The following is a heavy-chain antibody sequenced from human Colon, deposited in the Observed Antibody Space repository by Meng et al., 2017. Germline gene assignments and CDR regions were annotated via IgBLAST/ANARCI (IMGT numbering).Heavy chain of an antibody. Sequence: GGSLKISCAASGFTVGRNHMSWVRQAPGKGLEWVSVIYSGGSTSYPESVKGRFTISRDNSKNTLYLQMNSLRTEDTAVYYCARSPRGMDWGQGTLVTVSS. D-gene: IGHD2-8*01. CDR2: IYSGGST. J-gene: IGHJ4*02. V-gene: IGHV3-66*02. CDR1: GFTVGRNH. CDR3: ARSPRGMD.